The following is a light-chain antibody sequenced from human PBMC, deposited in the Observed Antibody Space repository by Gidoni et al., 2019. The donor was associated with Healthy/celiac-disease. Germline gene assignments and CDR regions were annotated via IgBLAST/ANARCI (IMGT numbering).Light chain of an antibody. CDR1: ALPKQY. J-gene: IGLJ3*02. V-gene: IGLV3-25*03. CDR3: QSADSSGTYKV. Sequence: SYELTQPPSVSVPPGQTAMITSSGDALPKQYAYWYQQKPGQAPVLVIYNDSERPSGIPERFSGSSSGTTVTLTISGGQAEDEADYYCQSADSSGTYKVFGGGTKLTVL. CDR2: NDS.